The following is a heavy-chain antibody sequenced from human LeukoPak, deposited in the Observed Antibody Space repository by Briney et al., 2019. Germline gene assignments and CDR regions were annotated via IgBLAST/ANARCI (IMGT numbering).Heavy chain of an antibody. CDR2: ISAYNGNT. CDR1: GYTFTSYG. D-gene: IGHD3-22*01. J-gene: IGHJ4*02. Sequence: GASVKVSCKASGYTFTSYGISWVRQAPGQGLEWMGWISAYNGNTNYAQKLQGRVTMTTDTSTSTAYMELRSLRSDDTAVYYCARDSDYYYDSSAWGFDYWGQGTLVTVSS. V-gene: IGHV1-18*01. CDR3: ARDSDYYYDSSAWGFDY.